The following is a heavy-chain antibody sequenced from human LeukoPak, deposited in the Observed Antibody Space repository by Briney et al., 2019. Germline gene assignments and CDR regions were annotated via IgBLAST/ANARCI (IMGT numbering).Heavy chain of an antibody. J-gene: IGHJ4*02. D-gene: IGHD3-16*02. V-gene: IGHV4-4*02. CDR3: ASLGLRLGELSSYYFDY. CDR1: GGSISSSNW. Sequence: SGTLSLTCAVSGGSISSSNWWSWVRQPPGKGLEWIGEIYHSGSTNYNPSLKSRVTISVDKSKNQFSLKLSSVTAADTAVYYCASLGLRLGELSSYYFDYWGQGTLVTASS. CDR2: IYHSGST.